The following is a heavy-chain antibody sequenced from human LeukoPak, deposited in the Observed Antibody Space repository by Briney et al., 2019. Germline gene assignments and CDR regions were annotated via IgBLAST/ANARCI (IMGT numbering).Heavy chain of an antibody. CDR2: IKQDGSEK. J-gene: IGHJ4*02. D-gene: IGHD2-2*01. Sequence: GGSLRLSCAASGFTFSSYWMSWVRRAPGKGLEWVANIKQDGSEKYYVDSVKGRFTITRDNAKNSLYLQMNSLRAEDTAVYYCSRDFSLLVPAAHSFDYWGQGTLVTVSS. CDR1: GFTFSSYW. CDR3: SRDFSLLVPAAHSFDY. V-gene: IGHV3-7*01.